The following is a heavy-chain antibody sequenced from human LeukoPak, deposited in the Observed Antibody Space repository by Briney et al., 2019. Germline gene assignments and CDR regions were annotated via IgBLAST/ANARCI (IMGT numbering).Heavy chain of an antibody. CDR3: ARTLLRGGLRFLEWLLSNDGMDV. J-gene: IGHJ6*02. CDR2: ISSSGSPI. D-gene: IGHD3-3*01. CDR1: GFSFRIYS. V-gene: IGHV3-21*05. Sequence: GGSLRLSCTASGFSFRIYSMNWVRQAPGKGLEWLSYISSSGSPIYYADSVKGRFTISRDNAKNSLYLQMNSLRAEDTAVYYCARTLLRGGLRFLEWLLSNDGMDVWGQGTTVTVSS.